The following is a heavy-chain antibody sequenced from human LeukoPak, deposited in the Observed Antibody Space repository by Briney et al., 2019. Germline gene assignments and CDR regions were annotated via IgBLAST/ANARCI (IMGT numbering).Heavy chain of an antibody. CDR2: IYYSGST. D-gene: IGHD2-8*01. Sequence: SEILSLTCTVSGGSISSGGYYWSWIRQHPGKGLEWIGYIYYSGSTYYNPSLKSRVTISVDTSKNQFSLKLSSVTAADTAIYYCARVYAQRNWFDPWGQGTLVTVSS. CDR3: ARVYAQRNWFDP. CDR1: GGSISSGGYY. V-gene: IGHV4-31*03. J-gene: IGHJ5*02.